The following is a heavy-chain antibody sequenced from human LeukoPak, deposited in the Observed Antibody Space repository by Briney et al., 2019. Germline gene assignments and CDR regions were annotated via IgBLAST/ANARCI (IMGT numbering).Heavy chain of an antibody. V-gene: IGHV3-20*04. D-gene: IGHD2-21*02. J-gene: IGHJ4*02. CDR1: GFTFDDYG. Sequence: PGGSLRLSCAASGFTFDDYGMSWVRQAPGKGLECVSGINWNGGSTGYADSVKGRFTISRDNAKNSLYLQMNSLRAEDTAVYYCARDPGSCGGDCYPTQPDYWGQGPLVTVSS. CDR2: INWNGGST. CDR3: ARDPGSCGGDCYPTQPDY.